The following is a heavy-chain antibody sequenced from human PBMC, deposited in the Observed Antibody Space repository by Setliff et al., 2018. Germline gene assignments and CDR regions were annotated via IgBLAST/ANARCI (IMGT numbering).Heavy chain of an antibody. Sequence: PSETLSLTCAAYGGTFSDYYWTWIRQPPGKGLEWIGSLHRVGTFFYNPSLVSRATLSLDTSRNQFSLKLRSVTAADTAVYYCARGGTFRYFDFWGQGAPVTVS. V-gene: IGHV4-34*01. CDR1: GGTFSDYY. CDR2: LHRVGTF. J-gene: IGHJ4*02. CDR3: ARGGTFRYFDF.